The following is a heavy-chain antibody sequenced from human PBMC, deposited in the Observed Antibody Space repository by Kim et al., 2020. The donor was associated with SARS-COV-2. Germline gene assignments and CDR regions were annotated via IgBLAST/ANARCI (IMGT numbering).Heavy chain of an antibody. J-gene: IGHJ6*02. V-gene: IGHV3-74*01. CDR3: ARDLAYSSGWYDYYGMDV. CDR1: GFTFSSYW. D-gene: IGHD6-19*01. Sequence: GGSLRLSFAASGFTFSSYWMHWVRQAPGKGLVWVSRINSDGSSTSYADSVKGRFTISRDNAKNTLYLQMNSLRAEDTAVYYCARDLAYSSGWYDYYGMDVWGQGTTVTVSS. CDR2: INSDGSST.